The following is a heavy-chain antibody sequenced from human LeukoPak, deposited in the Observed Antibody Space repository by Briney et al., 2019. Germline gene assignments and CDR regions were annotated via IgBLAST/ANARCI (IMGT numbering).Heavy chain of an antibody. V-gene: IGHV1-18*01. D-gene: IGHD5-18*01. CDR3: ARGGKYTPTASYYFDD. CDR2: ISAHNGNT. CDR1: GHTFTSYG. Sequence: ASVKVSCRASGHTFTSYGISWVRQAPGQGLEWMGWISAHNGNTNYAQKLQGRVTMTTDTSTSTAYMELRSLRSDDTAVYYCARGGKYTPTASYYFDDWGQGTLVTVSS. J-gene: IGHJ4*02.